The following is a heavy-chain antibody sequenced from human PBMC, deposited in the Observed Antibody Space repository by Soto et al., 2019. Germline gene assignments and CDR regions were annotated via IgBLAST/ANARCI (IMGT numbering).Heavy chain of an antibody. CDR3: ARGRYGDY. Sequence: QVHLVQSGAEVKKPGASVKVSCKGSGYGFTTYGITWVRQAPGQELEWMAWISAHNGNTDYAQNLQGRVTVTRDTSTSTAYMELRSLRSDDTAVYYCARGRYGDYWGQGALVTVSS. V-gene: IGHV1-18*01. J-gene: IGHJ4*02. CDR2: ISAHNGNT. CDR1: GYGFTTYG. D-gene: IGHD1-1*01.